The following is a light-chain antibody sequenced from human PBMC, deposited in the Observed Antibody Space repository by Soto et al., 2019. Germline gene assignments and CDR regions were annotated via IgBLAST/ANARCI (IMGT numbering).Light chain of an antibody. CDR3: CSYAGSYTWV. CDR2: DVS. Sequence: QSALTQPRSVSGSPGQSVTISCTGTNSDVGGYNFVSWCQQHPGKAPKLMIYDVSKRPSGVPDRFSGSKSGNTASLTISGLQAEDEADYYCCSYAGSYTWVFGTGTKVTVL. J-gene: IGLJ1*01. CDR1: NSDVGGYNF. V-gene: IGLV2-11*01.